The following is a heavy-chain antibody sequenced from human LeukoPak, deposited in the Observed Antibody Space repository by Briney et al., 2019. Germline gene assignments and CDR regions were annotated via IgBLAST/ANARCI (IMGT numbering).Heavy chain of an antibody. D-gene: IGHD6-13*01. V-gene: IGHV3-7*01. CDR1: GFTFSSYW. J-gene: IGHJ4*02. CDR3: AREDPSSSWTADY. Sequence: PGGSLRLSCAASGFTFSSYWMSWVRQAPGKGLEWVANIKQDGSEKYYVDSVKGRFTISRDNAKNSLYLQMNSLRAEDTAVYYCAREDPSSSWTADYWGQGTLVTVSS. CDR2: IKQDGSEK.